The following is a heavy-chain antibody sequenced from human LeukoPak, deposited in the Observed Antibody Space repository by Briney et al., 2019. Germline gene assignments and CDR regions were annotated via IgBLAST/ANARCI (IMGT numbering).Heavy chain of an antibody. D-gene: IGHD3-10*01. CDR2: ISHSGGST. J-gene: IGHJ6*03. CDR3: ARWFGELLGDYFYYYMDV. Sequence: GESLTLSCAVSGVTFSNYAMSWLRQAPGKGLEWVSLISHSGGSTYYAALVKGRFTSSRDNAKTTLYLQINSLRAEDTAVYYCARWFGELLGDYFYYYMDVWGKGITVTISS. CDR1: GVTFSNYA. V-gene: IGHV3-23*01.